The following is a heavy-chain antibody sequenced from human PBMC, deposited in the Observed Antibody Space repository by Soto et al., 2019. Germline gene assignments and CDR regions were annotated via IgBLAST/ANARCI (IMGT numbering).Heavy chain of an antibody. J-gene: IGHJ6*02. V-gene: IGHV1-46*03. Sequence: GASVKVSCKASGYTFTSYAMHWVRQAPGQGLEWMGIINPSGGSTSYAQKFQGRVTMTRDTSTSTVYMELSSLRSEDTAVYYCARFKFTECSSTSCNYYYYYGMDVWGQGTTVTVSS. CDR3: ARFKFTECSSTSCNYYYYYGMDV. D-gene: IGHD2-2*01. CDR1: GYTFTSYA. CDR2: INPSGGST.